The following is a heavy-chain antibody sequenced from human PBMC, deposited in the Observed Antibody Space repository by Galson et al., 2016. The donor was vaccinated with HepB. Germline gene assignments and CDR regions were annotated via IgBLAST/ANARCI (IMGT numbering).Heavy chain of an antibody. V-gene: IGHV3-7*01. D-gene: IGHD3-16*01. CDR2: IDPDGIVK. J-gene: IGHJ4*02. CDR3: AGWGSTNV. Sequence: SLRLSCAGYGLTFSNYWMNWVRQTPGKGLEWVANIDPDGIVKTYVDSVMGRFTVSRDNAKNSLYLQMNSPAAEDTALYYCAGWGSTNVWGQGSLVTVSS. CDR1: GLTFSNYW.